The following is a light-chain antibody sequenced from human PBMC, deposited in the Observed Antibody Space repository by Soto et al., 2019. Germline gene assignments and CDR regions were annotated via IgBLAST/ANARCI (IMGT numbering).Light chain of an antibody. CDR2: GNN. V-gene: IGLV1-40*01. CDR3: QSYDSSLSGYV. J-gene: IGLJ1*01. CDR1: SSNIRINT. Sequence: QSVLTQPPSASGTPGQRVTISCSGSSSNIRINTVNWYQQLPGTAPKLLIYGNNNRPSGVPARFSGSKSGTSASLAIAGLQAEDEGDYYCQSYDSSLSGYVFGTGTKLTVL.